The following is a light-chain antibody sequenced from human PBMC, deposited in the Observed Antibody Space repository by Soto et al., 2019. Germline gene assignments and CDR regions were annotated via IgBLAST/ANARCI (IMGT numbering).Light chain of an antibody. CDR2: STT. J-gene: IGLJ2*01. Sequence: QTVVTQEPSLTVSPGGTVTLTCASSTGAVTSGLHPNWIQQRPRQAPRTLIYSTTNKHSWTPARFSGSLLGGKAALTLSGVQPEDEAVYYCLLYFGGAQGVVFGGGTKLTVL. CDR1: TGAVTSGLH. V-gene: IGLV7-43*01. CDR3: LLYFGGAQGVV.